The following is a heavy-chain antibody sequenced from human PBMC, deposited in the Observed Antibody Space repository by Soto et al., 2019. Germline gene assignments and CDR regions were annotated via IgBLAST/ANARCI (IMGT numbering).Heavy chain of an antibody. J-gene: IGHJ6*02. Sequence: EVQLLESGGGLVQPGGSLRLSCAASGFPLSTYGMTWVRQAPGKGQEWVSAITATGGNTYYVESLKGRFTSSRYKSKNILYLQVNSLRVEDTAVYYCARSRDYWYGLDVWGQGTTDTGAS. V-gene: IGHV3-23*01. CDR1: GFPLSTYG. CDR2: ITATGGNT. CDR3: ARSRDYWYGLDV.